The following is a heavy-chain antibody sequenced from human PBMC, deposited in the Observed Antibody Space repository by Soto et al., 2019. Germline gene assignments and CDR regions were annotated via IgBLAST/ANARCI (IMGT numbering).Heavy chain of an antibody. V-gene: IGHV3-74*01. CDR1: GFTFDDYG. J-gene: IGHJ6*02. CDR2: INSDGSST. Sequence: PGGSLRLSCAASGFTFDDYGMSWVRQAPGKGLVWVSRINSDGSSTSYADSVKGRFTISRDNAKNTLYLQMNSLRAEDTAVYYCARVSSSWYFYSYYYGMDVWGQGTTVTVSS. CDR3: ARVSSSWYFYSYYYGMDV. D-gene: IGHD6-13*01.